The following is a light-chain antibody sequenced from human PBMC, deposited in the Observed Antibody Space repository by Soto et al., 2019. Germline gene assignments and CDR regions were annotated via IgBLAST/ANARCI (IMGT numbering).Light chain of an antibody. CDR2: ANT. Sequence: QSVLTQPPSVSGAPGQRVTISCTGSSSNIGAGYDVQWYQQLPGTAPKLLIYANTNRPSGVPDRFSGSKSGTSGSLAITGLQAEDEAEYYCQSNDNNLRVVFGGGTKVTVL. CDR3: QSNDNNLRVV. CDR1: SSNIGAGYD. V-gene: IGLV1-40*01. J-gene: IGLJ2*01.